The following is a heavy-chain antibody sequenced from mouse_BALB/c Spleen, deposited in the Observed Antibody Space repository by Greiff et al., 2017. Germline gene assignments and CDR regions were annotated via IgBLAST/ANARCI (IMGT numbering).Heavy chain of an antibody. CDR1: GFAFSSYD. D-gene: IGHD2-2*01. CDR3: ARHPQIFYYGYGYYFDY. Sequence: EVKLVESGGGLVKPGGSLKLSCAASGFAFSSYDMSWVRQTPEKRLEWVAYISSGGGSTYYPDTVKGRFTISRDNAKNTLYLQMSSLKSEDTAMYYCARHPQIFYYGYGYYFDYWGQGTTLTVSS. J-gene: IGHJ2*01. CDR2: ISSGGGST. V-gene: IGHV5-12-1*01.